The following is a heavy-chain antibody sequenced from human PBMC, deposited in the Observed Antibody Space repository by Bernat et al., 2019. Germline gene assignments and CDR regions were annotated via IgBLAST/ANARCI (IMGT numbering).Heavy chain of an antibody. V-gene: IGHV3-66*01. Sequence: EVQLLESGGGLVQPGGSLRLSCAASGFTVSSNYMSWVRQAPGKGLEWVSVIYSGGSTYYADSVKGRFTISRDNSKNPLYLQMNSLRAEDTAVYYCARGWGQGLPAYGMDVWGQGTTVSVS. CDR3: ARGWGQGLPAYGMDV. CDR2: IYSGGST. D-gene: IGHD6-19*01. CDR1: GFTVSSNY. J-gene: IGHJ6*02.